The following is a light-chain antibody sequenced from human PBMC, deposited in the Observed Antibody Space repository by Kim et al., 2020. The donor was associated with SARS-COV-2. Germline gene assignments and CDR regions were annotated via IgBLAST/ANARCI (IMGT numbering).Light chain of an antibody. Sequence: SYELTQPPSVSVSPGQTASITCSGDKLGDKYACWYQRKPGQSPVLVIYQDSKRPSGIPERFSGSNSGNTATLTISGTQAMDEADYYCQAWDSSTHWVFGGGTRLTFL. J-gene: IGLJ3*02. V-gene: IGLV3-1*01. CDR2: QDS. CDR3: QAWDSSTHWV. CDR1: KLGDKY.